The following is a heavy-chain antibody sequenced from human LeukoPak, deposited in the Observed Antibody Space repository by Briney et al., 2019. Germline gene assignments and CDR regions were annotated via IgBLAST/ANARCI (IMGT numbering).Heavy chain of an antibody. CDR2: INHSGST. V-gene: IGHV4-34*01. Sequence: SETLSLTCAVYGGSFSGYYWSWIRQPPGKGLEWIGEINHSGSTNYNPSLKSRVTISVDTSKNQFSLKLSSVTAADTAVYYCARDGEYYPGSRDYPNVGQYMDVWGKGTTVTISS. D-gene: IGHD3-10*01. CDR3: ARDGEYYPGSRDYPNVGQYMDV. CDR1: GGSFSGYY. J-gene: IGHJ6*04.